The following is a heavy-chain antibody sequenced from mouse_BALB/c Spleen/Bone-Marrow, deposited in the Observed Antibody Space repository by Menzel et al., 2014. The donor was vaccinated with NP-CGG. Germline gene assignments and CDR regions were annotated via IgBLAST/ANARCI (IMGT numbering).Heavy chain of an antibody. Sequence: QVQLQQSGAELAKPGASVKMSCKASGYNFISYWMHWVKQRPGQGLEWIGYINPSTGYTEYNQKFKDKATLTADKSSSKAYMQLSSLTSEDSAVCYCARNYDYDGGYYAMDYWGQGTSVTVSS. CDR1: GYNFISYW. CDR2: INPSTGYT. CDR3: ARNYDYDGGYYAMDY. D-gene: IGHD2-4*01. V-gene: IGHV1-7*01. J-gene: IGHJ4*01.